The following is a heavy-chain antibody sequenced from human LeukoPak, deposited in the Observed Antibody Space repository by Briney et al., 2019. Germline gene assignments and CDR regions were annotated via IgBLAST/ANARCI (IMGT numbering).Heavy chain of an antibody. V-gene: IGHV3-23*01. Sequence: GSLRLSCVTSGFSFSTYDMSWVRQAPGKGLEWVSGITANTRGSITYYADSVKGRFTISRDSSKDTPYLQMNSLRAEDTAVYFCARGGYFSFDYWGQGTLVTVSS. CDR3: ARGGYFSFDY. J-gene: IGHJ4*02. D-gene: IGHD2/OR15-2a*01. CDR2: ITANTRGSIT. CDR1: GFSFSTYD.